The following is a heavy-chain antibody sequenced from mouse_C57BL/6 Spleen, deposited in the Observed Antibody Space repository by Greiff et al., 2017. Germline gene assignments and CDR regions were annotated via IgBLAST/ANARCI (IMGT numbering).Heavy chain of an antibody. CDR1: GYTFTSYW. V-gene: IGHV1-7*01. J-gene: IGHJ2*01. D-gene: IGHD3-3*01. Sequence: VQRVESGAELAKPGASVKLSCKASGYTFTSYWMHWVKQRTGQGLEWIGYINPSSGYTKYNQKFKDKATLTADKSSSTAYMQLSSLTYEDSAVYCCARGGDEDYFDYWGQGTTLTVSS. CDR2: INPSSGYT. CDR3: ARGGDEDYFDY.